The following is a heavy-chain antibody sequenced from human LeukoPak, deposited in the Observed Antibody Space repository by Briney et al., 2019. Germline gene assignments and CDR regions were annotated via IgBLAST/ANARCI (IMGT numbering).Heavy chain of an antibody. D-gene: IGHD3-3*01. CDR1: GFTFSSYS. CDR2: ISSSSSYI. V-gene: IGHV3-21*01. CDR3: ARDASDFWNNYDY. J-gene: IGHJ4*02. Sequence: GSLRLSCAASGFTFSSYSMNWVRQAPGKGLEWVSSISSSSSYIYYADSVKGRFTISRDNAKNSLYLQMNSLRAEDTAVYYCARDASDFWNNYDYWGQGTLVTVSS.